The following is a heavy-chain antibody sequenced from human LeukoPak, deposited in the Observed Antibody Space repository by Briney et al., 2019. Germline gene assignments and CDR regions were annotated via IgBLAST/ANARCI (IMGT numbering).Heavy chain of an antibody. CDR2: IYYSGST. CDR1: GGSISSSSYY. CDR3: ARQRLGGAFDI. D-gene: IGHD3-16*01. V-gene: IGHV4-39*01. J-gene: IGHJ3*02. Sequence: KPSETLSLTCTVSGGSISSSSYYWGWIRQPPGKWLEWIGSIYYSGSTYYNPSLKSRVTISVDTSKNQFSLKLSSVTAADTAVYYCARQRLGGAFDIWGQGTMVTVSS.